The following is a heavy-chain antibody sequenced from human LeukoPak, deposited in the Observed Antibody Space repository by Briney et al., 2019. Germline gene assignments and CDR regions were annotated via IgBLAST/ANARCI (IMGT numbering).Heavy chain of an antibody. V-gene: IGHV4-61*02. D-gene: IGHD4-17*01. CDR1: GGSISSGSYY. Sequence: PSETLSLTYSVFGGSISSGSYYWSWIRQPAGKGLEWIGRIYTSGSTNYNPSLKSRVTISVDTSKNQFSLRLSSVTAADTAVYYCARQSGDQGGGVINYWGQGTLVTVSS. J-gene: IGHJ4*02. CDR2: IYTSGST. CDR3: ARQSGDQGGGVINY.